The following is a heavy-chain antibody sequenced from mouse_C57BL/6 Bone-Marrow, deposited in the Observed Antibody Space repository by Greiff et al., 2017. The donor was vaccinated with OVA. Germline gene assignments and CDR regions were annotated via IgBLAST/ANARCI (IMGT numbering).Heavy chain of an antibody. D-gene: IGHD2-4*01. Sequence: QVQLQQSGAELARPGASVKLSCKASGYTFTSYGISWVKQRTGQGLEWIGEIYPRSGNTYYNEKFKGKATLTADKSSSTAYMELRSLTSEDSAVYFGGGYDYGFAYWGQGTLVTVSA. CDR1: GYTFTSYG. J-gene: IGHJ3*01. CDR2: IYPRSGNT. CDR3: GGYDYGFAY. V-gene: IGHV1-81*01.